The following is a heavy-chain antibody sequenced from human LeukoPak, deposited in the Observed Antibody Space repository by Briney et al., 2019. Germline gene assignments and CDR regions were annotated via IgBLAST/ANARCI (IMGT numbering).Heavy chain of an antibody. J-gene: IGHJ4*02. CDR3: ARWFGEPPKFDY. CDR1: GFTFSNYA. D-gene: IGHD3-10*01. Sequence: GGSLRLSCAASGFTFSNYAISWVRQASGKGLEWVSSISGGGSDTFYADSVKGRFSISRDNSKNRVFLQMNSLRAEATAIYYCARWFGEPPKFDYWGQGTLVTASS. V-gene: IGHV3-23*01. CDR2: ISGGGSDT.